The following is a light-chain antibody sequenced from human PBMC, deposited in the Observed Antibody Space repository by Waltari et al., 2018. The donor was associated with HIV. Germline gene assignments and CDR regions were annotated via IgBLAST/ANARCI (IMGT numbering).Light chain of an antibody. CDR3: SSYTITKSLV. V-gene: IGLV2-14*01. CDR1: ESDIGLYDF. CDR2: GVT. J-gene: IGLJ3*02. Sequence: QSALTQPASVSGSPGQSITISCTGTESDIGLYDFVSWYQQHPDRAPQLIIFGVTRRLFVVSYRFSGSKSGNTASLTISGLQTEDEADYYCSSYTITKSLVFGGGTRLTVL.